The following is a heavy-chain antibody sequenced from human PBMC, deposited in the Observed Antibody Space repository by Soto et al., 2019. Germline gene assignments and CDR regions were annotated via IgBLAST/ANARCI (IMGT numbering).Heavy chain of an antibody. CDR3: ARDAVPGYGDYHLDY. Sequence: QVQLVQSGAEVKKPGSSVKVSCKASGGTFSSYAISWVRQAPGQGLEWMGGIIPIFGTANYAQKFQGRVTITAEDSTGTAYMELSRLRSEDTAVYYCARDAVPGYGDYHLDYWGQGTLVTVSS. V-gene: IGHV1-69*12. CDR2: IIPIFGTA. J-gene: IGHJ4*02. D-gene: IGHD4-17*01. CDR1: GGTFSSYA.